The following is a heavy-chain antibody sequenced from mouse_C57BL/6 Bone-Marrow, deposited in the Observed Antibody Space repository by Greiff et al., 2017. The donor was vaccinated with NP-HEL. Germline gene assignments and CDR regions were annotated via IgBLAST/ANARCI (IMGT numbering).Heavy chain of an antibody. D-gene: IGHD2-3*01. J-gene: IGHJ4*01. CDR2: IFPGSGST. V-gene: IGHV1-75*01. CDR1: GYTFTDYY. Sequence: VKVVESGPELVKPGASVKISCKASGYTFTDYYINWVKQRPGQGLEWIGWIFPGSGSTYYNEKFKGKATLTVDKSSSTAYMLLSSLTSEDSAVYFCARDGYWVAMDYWGQGTSVTVSS. CDR3: ARDGYWVAMDY.